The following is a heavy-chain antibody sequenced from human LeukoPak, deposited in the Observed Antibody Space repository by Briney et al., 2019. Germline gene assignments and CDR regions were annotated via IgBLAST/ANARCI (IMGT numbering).Heavy chain of an antibody. D-gene: IGHD2-2*01. V-gene: IGHV1-18*01. Sequence: RASVKVSCKASGYTFSTCGINWVRQAPGQGLEWMGWISTYNGNTDYAQKFRGRVTMTTDTSTSTAYMELRSLTSDDTAVYYCARDREYRTSTICPVDYWGQGSLVTVSS. CDR2: ISTYNGNT. CDR3: ARDREYRTSTICPVDY. CDR1: GYTFSTCG. J-gene: IGHJ4*02.